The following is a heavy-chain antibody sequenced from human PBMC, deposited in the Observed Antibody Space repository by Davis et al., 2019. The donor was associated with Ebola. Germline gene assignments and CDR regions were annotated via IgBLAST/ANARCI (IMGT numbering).Heavy chain of an antibody. J-gene: IGHJ4*02. CDR1: GFTFSDYA. D-gene: IGHD5-12*01. CDR3: ARGGAYGYAFDC. V-gene: IGHV3-30-3*01. CDR2: ISFDGSNK. Sequence: GGFLRLSCAASGFTFSDYAMHWVRQAPGKGLEWVAVISFDGSNKYYVDSLKGRFTISRDNSKNTLYLQMNSLRTEDTAVYYCARGGAYGYAFDCWGQGTLVTVSS.